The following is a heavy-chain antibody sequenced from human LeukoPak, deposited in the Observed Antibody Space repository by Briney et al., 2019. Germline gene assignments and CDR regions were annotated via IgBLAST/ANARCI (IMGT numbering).Heavy chain of an antibody. J-gene: IGHJ6*03. V-gene: IGHV4-61*02. CDR2: IYTSGST. D-gene: IGHD6-13*01. CDR3: ARVYSSSWYYMDV. Sequence: PSETLSLTCTVSGGSISSGSYYWSWIRQPAGKGLEWIGRIYTSGSTNYNPPLKSRVTISVDTSKNQLSLKLSSVTAADTAVYYCARVYSSSWYYMDVWGKGTTVTISS. CDR1: GGSISSGSYY.